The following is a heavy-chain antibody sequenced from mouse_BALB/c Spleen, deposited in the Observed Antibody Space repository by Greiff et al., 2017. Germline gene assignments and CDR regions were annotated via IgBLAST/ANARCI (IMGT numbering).Heavy chain of an antibody. V-gene: IGHV5-6*01. CDR3: ARRGYGNPYYYAMDY. CDR1: GFTFSSYG. D-gene: IGHD2-10*02. J-gene: IGHJ4*01. Sequence: VQLKESGGDLVKPGGSLKLSCAASGFTFSSYGMSWVRQTPDKRLEWVATISSGGSYTYYPDSVKGRFTISRDNAKNTLYLQMSSLKSEDTAMYYCARRGYGNPYYYAMDYWGQGTSVTVSS. CDR2: ISSGGSYT.